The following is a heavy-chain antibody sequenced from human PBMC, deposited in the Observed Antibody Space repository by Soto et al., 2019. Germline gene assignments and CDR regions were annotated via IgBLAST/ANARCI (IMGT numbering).Heavy chain of an antibody. CDR3: ARDAAICRGNDCNRLFDS. V-gene: IGHV3-7*03. Sequence: EVQLSESGGGLVQPGGSLRLSCAASGFTFSDYWMNWVRQARGKGLEWVANIRVDGSEGHYADSVKGRLFISRDNAKNSVYLEMNNLRVDYTAIYYCARDAAICRGNDCNRLFDSWGQRSLV. CDR1: GFTFSDYW. J-gene: IGHJ4*02. D-gene: IGHD5-12*01. CDR2: IRVDGSEG.